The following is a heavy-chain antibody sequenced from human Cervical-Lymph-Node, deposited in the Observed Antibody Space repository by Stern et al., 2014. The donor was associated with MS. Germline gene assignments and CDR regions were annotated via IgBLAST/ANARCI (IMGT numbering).Heavy chain of an antibody. CDR3: TRGGPVGDPFDY. V-gene: IGHV1-46*03. D-gene: IGHD1-26*01. CDR1: GDTFTHFY. Sequence: QVQLVQSGAEVKKPGASVKVSCKASGDTFTHFYMHWVRQAHGQGLEWMGIINLSGSSPTYAENFQGRLTMARDTSTSTLYMELSSLRSEDTAVYYCTRGGPVGDPFDYWGQGTLVTVSS. CDR2: INLSGSSP. J-gene: IGHJ4*02.